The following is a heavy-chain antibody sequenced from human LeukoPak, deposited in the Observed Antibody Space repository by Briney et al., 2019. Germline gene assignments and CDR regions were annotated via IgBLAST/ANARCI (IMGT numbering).Heavy chain of an antibody. CDR1: GYSFTSYW. J-gene: IGHJ4*02. D-gene: IGHD5-18*01. Sequence: GEPLKIPCKGSGYSFTSYWISWVRQMPGKGLEWMGRIDPSDSYTNYSPSFQGHVTISADKSTSTAYLQWSSLKASDTAMYYCARVPPSVDTAMALDYWGQGTLVTVSS. CDR2: IDPSDSYT. V-gene: IGHV5-10-1*01. CDR3: ARVPPSVDTAMALDY.